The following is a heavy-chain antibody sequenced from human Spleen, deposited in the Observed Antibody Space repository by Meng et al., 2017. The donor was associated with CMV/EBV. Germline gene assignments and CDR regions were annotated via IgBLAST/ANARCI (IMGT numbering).Heavy chain of an antibody. CDR1: GYTFTDYY. Sequence: LVRSGAEVKKPGASWTVSCKASGYTFTDYYMHWVRQAHEQGLEWMGWINPNSGGTNYAQKFQGRVTMTRDTSISTAYMELSRLRSDDTAVYYCARGVWGFLEWLCDYWGQGTLVTVSS. J-gene: IGHJ4*02. V-gene: IGHV1-2*02. CDR3: ARGVWGFLEWLCDY. D-gene: IGHD3-3*01. CDR2: INPNSGGT.